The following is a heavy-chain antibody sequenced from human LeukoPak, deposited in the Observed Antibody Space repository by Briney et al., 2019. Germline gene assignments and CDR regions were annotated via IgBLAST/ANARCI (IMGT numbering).Heavy chain of an antibody. CDR3: ARAPYSSSWMYFDS. J-gene: IGHJ4*02. CDR1: GGPISSYY. CDR2: IHSGST. Sequence: SETLSLTCTVSGGPISSYYWSWLRQPPGKGLEWIGYIHSGSTNYNPSLQSRVTISVDTSKNQFSVNLSSVTAADTAMYYCARAPYSSSWMYFDSWGQGALVTVSS. D-gene: IGHD6-13*01. V-gene: IGHV4-59*01.